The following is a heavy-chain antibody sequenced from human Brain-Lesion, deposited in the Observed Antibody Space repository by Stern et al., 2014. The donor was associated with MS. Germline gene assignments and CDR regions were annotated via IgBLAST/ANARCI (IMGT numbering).Heavy chain of an antibody. CDR2: IFSTGET. CDR3: ARMREYCSGGICFAGYYDS. D-gene: IGHD2-15*01. Sequence: ESGPVLVKPTETLTLTCSVSGFSLSNAAMGVSWIRPPPGKALECLAHIFSTGETAYSTSLKNRLTISKDTSRSQVVLTMTNMDPVDTATYYCARMREYCSGGICFAGYYDSWGQGTLVTVSS. V-gene: IGHV2-26*01. J-gene: IGHJ4*02. CDR1: GFSLSNAAMG.